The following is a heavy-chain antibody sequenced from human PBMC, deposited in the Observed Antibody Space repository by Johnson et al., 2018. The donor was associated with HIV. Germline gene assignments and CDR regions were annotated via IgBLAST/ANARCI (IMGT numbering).Heavy chain of an antibody. CDR2: INWNGGST. J-gene: IGHJ3*02. Sequence: VQLVESGGGVVRPGGSLRLSCAASGFTFDDYGMSWVRQAPGKGLEWVSGINWNGGSTGYADSVKGRFTISRDNAKDSMYLQMNSLRAEDTSVYDCARVRAEGWERGAFDIGCQGTMVTVSS. V-gene: IGHV3-20*01. CDR1: GFTFDDYG. CDR3: ARVRAEGWERGAFDI. D-gene: IGHD1-26*01.